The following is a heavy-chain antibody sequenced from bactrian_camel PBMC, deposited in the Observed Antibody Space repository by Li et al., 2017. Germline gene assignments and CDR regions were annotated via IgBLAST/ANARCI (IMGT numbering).Heavy chain of an antibody. D-gene: IGHD3*01. V-gene: IGHV3S55*01. J-gene: IGHJ6*01. CDR2: VNSDGTT. CDR3: AASWDVTAREALGSIASPEFGY. Sequence: HVQLVESGGGSVRAGESLRLACTGSGFTFRTSRMGWNRHSPHNPCQMVANVNSDGTTAYDDSVKGRFTISKDNVLNILYLQMDNLKPEDSATYRCAASWDVTAREALGSIASPEFGYWGEGTQVTVS. CDR1: GFTFRTSR.